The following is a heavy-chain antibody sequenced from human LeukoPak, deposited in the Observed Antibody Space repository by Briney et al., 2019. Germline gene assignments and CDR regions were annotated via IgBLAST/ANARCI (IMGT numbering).Heavy chain of an antibody. D-gene: IGHD3-10*01. CDR1: GGSISSRDYY. V-gene: IGHV4-31*03. CDR2: LYYSGIT. Sequence: SQTLSLICTVSGGSISSRDYYWTWIRQHPGKGLEWIGYLYYSGITHYNPSLKSRVTMSVDTSKNQFSLKLSSVTAADTAVYYCARETNSGSYYNFDSWGQGTLVTVSS. CDR3: ARETNSGSYYNFDS. J-gene: IGHJ4*02.